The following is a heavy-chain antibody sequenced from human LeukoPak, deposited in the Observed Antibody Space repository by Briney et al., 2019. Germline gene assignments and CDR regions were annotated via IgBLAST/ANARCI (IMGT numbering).Heavy chain of an antibody. V-gene: IGHV4-39*01. D-gene: IGHD3-9*01. CDR3: ARANLGYFDWFEYNWFDP. Sequence: SETLSLTCTVSGGSISSSSYYWGWIRQPPGKGLEWIGSIYYSGSTYYNPSLKSRVTISVDTSKNQFSLKLSSVTAADTAVYYCARANLGYFDWFEYNWFDPWGQGTLATVSS. CDR2: IYYSGST. CDR1: GGSISSSSYY. J-gene: IGHJ5*02.